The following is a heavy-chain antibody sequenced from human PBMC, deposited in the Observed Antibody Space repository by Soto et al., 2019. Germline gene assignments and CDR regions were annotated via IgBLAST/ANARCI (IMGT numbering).Heavy chain of an antibody. CDR1: GITFSAFA. CDR3: VRDYNDGSGRFDY. J-gene: IGHJ4*02. CDR2: ISYDASAS. Sequence: QVQLVESGGGVVQPGTSLRLSCAASGITFSAFAMHWVRQAPGTGLEWVARISYDASASSNADSVKGRFTIYRDNSRSTLYLQMNSLRTEDTAIYYCVRDYNDGSGRFDYWGQGALVTVSS. D-gene: IGHD3-22*01. V-gene: IGHV3-30-3*01.